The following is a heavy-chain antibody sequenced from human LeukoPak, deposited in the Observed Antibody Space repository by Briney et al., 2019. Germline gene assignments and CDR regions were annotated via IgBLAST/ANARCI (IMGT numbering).Heavy chain of an antibody. CDR2: ITTTFYT. CDR3: ARGGRAPERYMGDY. D-gene: IGHD2-15*01. V-gene: IGHV3-21*01. Sequence: GGSLRLSCAASGFTFSSYSFNWVRQVPGKGLEWVSSITTTFYTYYTDSVKGRFTISRDNSKNTLYLQMNSLRAEDTAVYYCARGGRAPERYMGDYWGQGTLVTVSS. CDR1: GFTFSSYS. J-gene: IGHJ4*02.